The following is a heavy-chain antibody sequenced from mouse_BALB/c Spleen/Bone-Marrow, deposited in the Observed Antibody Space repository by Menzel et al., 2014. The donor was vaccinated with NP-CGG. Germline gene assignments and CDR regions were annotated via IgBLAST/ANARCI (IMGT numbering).Heavy chain of an antibody. CDR3: ARNYGSSLDY. J-gene: IGHJ2*01. Sequence: EVKLQESGAEIVKPWASVKSSCTTSGFNIEDSYIYWMKQRPEQGLEWIGRIDPANGNTKYDRKFQGKATITVDTSSATAYLQLSSLTSEDTAVYYCARNYGSSLDYWGQGTTLTVSS. D-gene: IGHD1-1*01. CDR1: GFNIEDSY. CDR2: IDPANGNT. V-gene: IGHV14-3*02.